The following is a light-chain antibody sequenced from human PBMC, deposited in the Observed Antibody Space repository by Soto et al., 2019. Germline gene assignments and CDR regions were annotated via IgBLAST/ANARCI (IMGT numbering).Light chain of an antibody. Sequence: QSVLTQPPSVSGAPGQRVTISCTGSSSNIGAGYDVHWYQQLPGTPPKLLIYGNSNRPSGVPDRISGSKSGTSASLAITGLQAEDEADDYCQSYDSSLSGYVVFGGGTKLTVL. J-gene: IGLJ2*01. CDR3: QSYDSSLSGYVV. CDR1: SSNIGAGYD. CDR2: GNS. V-gene: IGLV1-40*01.